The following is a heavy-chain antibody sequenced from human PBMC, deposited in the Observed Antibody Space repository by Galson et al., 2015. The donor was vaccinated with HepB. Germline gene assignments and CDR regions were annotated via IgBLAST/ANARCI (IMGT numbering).Heavy chain of an antibody. V-gene: IGHV5-51*03. Sequence: QSGAEVKKPGESLKISCKGSGYSFTSYWIGWVRQMPGKGLEWMGIIYPGDSDTRYSPSFQGQVTISADKSISTAYLQWSSLKASDTAMYYCARRGLGYCSSTSCRPHGDYIDYWGQGTLVTVSS. CDR1: GYSFTSYW. D-gene: IGHD2-2*01. CDR2: IYPGDSDT. CDR3: ARRGLGYCSSTSCRPHGDYIDY. J-gene: IGHJ4*02.